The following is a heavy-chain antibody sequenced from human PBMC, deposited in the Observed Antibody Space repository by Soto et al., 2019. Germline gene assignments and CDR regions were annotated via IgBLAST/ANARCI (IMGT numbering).Heavy chain of an antibody. CDR3: ARENCSGDTCFFGGTH. J-gene: IGHJ4*02. D-gene: IGHD2-21*02. Sequence: EVQLAESGGVLVQPGVSLRLSCVASGFTFSDHWMHWVRQAPGKGLVWVSRINSGGSRTNYAESVKGRFTISRDNAKNKLYLEMNSPSLEDTALYFCARENCSGDTCFFGGTHWGRGTLVTVSS. CDR2: INSGGSRT. CDR1: GFTFSDHW. V-gene: IGHV3-74*01.